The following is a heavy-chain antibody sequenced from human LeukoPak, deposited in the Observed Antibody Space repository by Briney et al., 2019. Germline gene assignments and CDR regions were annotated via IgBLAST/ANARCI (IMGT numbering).Heavy chain of an antibody. V-gene: IGHV1-8*01. D-gene: IGHD3-10*01. CDR3: ARGIMVRGVKGAYYFDY. Sequence: GASVKVSCKASGYTFTSYDINWVRQATGQGLEWMGWMNPNSGNTGYAQKFQGRVTMTRNTSISTAYMELSSLRSEDTAVYYCARGIMVRGVKGAYYFDYWGQGTLVTVSS. J-gene: IGHJ4*02. CDR1: GYTFTSYD. CDR2: MNPNSGNT.